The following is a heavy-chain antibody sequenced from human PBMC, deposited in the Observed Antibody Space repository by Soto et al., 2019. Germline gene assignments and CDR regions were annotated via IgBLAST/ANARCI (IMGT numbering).Heavy chain of an antibody. CDR2: TYYRSKWYN. CDR1: GDSVSSNSAA. CDR3: AREPEGIAVAGDYYCYYGMDV. V-gene: IGHV6-1*01. D-gene: IGHD6-19*01. Sequence: SQTLSLTCAISGDSVSSNSAAWNWIRQSPSRGLEWLGRTYYRSKWYNDYAVSVKSRITINPDTSKNQFSLQLNSVTPEDTAVYYCAREPEGIAVAGDYYCYYGMDVWGQGTTVTVSS. J-gene: IGHJ6*02.